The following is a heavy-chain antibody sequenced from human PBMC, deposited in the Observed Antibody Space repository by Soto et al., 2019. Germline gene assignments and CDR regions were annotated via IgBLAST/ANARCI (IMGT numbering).Heavy chain of an antibody. Sequence: PSETLSLTCAVYGGSFSGYYWSWIRQPPGKGLEWIGEINHSGSTNYNPSLKSRVTISVDTSKNQFSLKLSSVTAADTAVYYYASGRAEDWLDPSSQGTLVTVSS. CDR1: GGSFSGYY. CDR3: ASGRAEDWLDP. V-gene: IGHV4-34*01. J-gene: IGHJ5*02. CDR2: INHSGST.